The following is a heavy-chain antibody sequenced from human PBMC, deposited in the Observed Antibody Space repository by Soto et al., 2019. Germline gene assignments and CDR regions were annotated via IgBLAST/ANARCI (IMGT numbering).Heavy chain of an antibody. D-gene: IGHD4-17*01. Sequence: PSETLSLTCTASGGSISSSSYYWGWIRQPPGKGLEWIGSIYYSGSTYYNPSLKSRVTISVDTSKNQFSLKLSSVTAADTAVYYCARSSGDDFFYYGMDVWGHGTTVTVSS. CDR3: ARSSGDDFFYYGMDV. V-gene: IGHV4-39*01. CDR1: GGSISSSSYY. J-gene: IGHJ6*02. CDR2: IYYSGST.